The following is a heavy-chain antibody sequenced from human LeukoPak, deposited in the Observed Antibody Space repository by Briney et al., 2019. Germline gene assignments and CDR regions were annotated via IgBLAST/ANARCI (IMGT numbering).Heavy chain of an antibody. Sequence: RASVKVSCKASVGTFSSYAISWVRQAPGQGLEWMGGIIPIFGTANYAQKFQGRVTITTDESTSTAYMELSSLRSEDTAVYYCARAWVGSSGWYSPYYFDYWGQGTLVTVSS. CDR3: ARAWVGSSGWYSPYYFDY. CDR1: VGTFSSYA. CDR2: IIPIFGTA. V-gene: IGHV1-69*05. D-gene: IGHD6-19*01. J-gene: IGHJ4*02.